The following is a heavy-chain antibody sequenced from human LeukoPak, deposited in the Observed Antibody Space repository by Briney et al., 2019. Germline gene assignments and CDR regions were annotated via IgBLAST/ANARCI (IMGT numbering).Heavy chain of an antibody. D-gene: IGHD4-11*01. V-gene: IGHV4-61*03. CDR3: ARGRVSSSTWYSTYYYFFYMDF. Sequence: PSETLSLTCTVSGGSISSGTYYRTWIRQPPGKGLEWIGYVDHTGSTKFNPSLNGRVSISRDTSNNFFSLRLRSVTAADTAVYFCARGRVSSSTWYSTYYYFFYMDFWGKGTTVTVSS. CDR2: VDHTGST. CDR1: GGSISSGTYY. J-gene: IGHJ6*03.